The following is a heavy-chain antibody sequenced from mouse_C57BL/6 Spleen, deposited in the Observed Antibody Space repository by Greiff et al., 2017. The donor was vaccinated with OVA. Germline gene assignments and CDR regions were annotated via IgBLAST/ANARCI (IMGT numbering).Heavy chain of an antibody. CDR2: IRLKSDNYAT. J-gene: IGHJ1*03. CDR1: GFTFSNYW. V-gene: IGHV6-3*01. CDR3: TGLNFWYFDV. Sequence: EVKLMESGGGLVQPGGSMKLSCVASGFTFSNYWMNWVRQSPEKGLEWVAQIRLKSDNYATHYAESVKGRFTISRADSKSSVYLQMNNLRAEDTGIYYCTGLNFWYFDVWGTGTTVTVSS.